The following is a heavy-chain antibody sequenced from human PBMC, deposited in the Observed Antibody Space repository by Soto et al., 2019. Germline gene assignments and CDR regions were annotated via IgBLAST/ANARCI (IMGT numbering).Heavy chain of an antibody. J-gene: IGHJ6*02. CDR3: ARTESSGWSTRYGMDV. CDR2: ISGSGGDT. D-gene: IGHD6-19*01. Sequence: GSLRLSCAVSGFTFGNFAMTWVRQAPGKGLEWVSGISGSGGDTYYADSVKGRFTISRDNSKNTLYLQMSSLRADDTATFYCARTESSGWSTRYGMDVWGHGSLVTVSS. V-gene: IGHV3-23*01. CDR1: GFTFGNFA.